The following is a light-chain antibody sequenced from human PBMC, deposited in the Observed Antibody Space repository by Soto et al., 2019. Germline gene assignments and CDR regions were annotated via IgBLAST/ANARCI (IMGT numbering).Light chain of an antibody. CDR1: QTLSSRH. J-gene: IGKJ1*01. Sequence: VLTQSSGTLSLSPGERATLSCRASQTLSSRHLAWYQQKPGQAPRLLIYGSSSRATDIPDRFSGSGSGTDFTLTISTLEPEDFAIYYCQQYGYSRTFGQGTKVEIK. CDR2: GSS. CDR3: QQYGYSRT. V-gene: IGKV3-20*01.